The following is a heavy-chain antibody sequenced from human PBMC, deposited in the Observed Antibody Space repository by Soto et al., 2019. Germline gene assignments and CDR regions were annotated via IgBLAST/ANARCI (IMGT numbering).Heavy chain of an antibody. D-gene: IGHD5-18*01. CDR1: GGSISNYY. CDR2: IYYSGT. V-gene: IGHV4-59*13. J-gene: IGHJ4*02. Sequence: SETLSLTCTVSGGSISNYYWSWIRQPPGKGLEWIGYIYYSGTNYNPSLKSRVTISVDTSKNQFSLKLSSVTAADTAVYYCARVRGYSYGYGLFDYWGQGTLVTVSS. CDR3: ARVRGYSYGYGLFDY.